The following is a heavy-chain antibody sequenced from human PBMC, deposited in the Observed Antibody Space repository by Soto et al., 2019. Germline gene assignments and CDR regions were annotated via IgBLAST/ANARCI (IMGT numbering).Heavy chain of an antibody. CDR1: GFTFSSYA. CDR2: ISGSGGST. V-gene: IGHV3-23*01. CDR3: AKGLKVVVAATH. D-gene: IGHD2-15*01. Sequence: EVQLLESGGGLVQPGGSLRLSCAASGFTFSSYAMSWVRQAPGKGLEWVSAISGSGGSTYYADSVKGRFTISRDNSKNPLYLQMNSLRAEDTAVYYCAKGLKVVVAATHWGQGTLVTVSS. J-gene: IGHJ4*02.